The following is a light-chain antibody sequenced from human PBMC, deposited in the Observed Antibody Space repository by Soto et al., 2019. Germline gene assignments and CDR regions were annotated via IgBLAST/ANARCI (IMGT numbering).Light chain of an antibody. CDR1: QSVTTW. Sequence: DIQMTQSPSTLSASVGDRVTITCRASQSVTTWLAWYQQKPGKAPKLLIYKASNLESGLPSRFTGSGSGTEFTLNISSLQSDDFATYYCQQYSTYPIPFGQGTRLEIK. CDR2: KAS. J-gene: IGKJ5*01. V-gene: IGKV1-5*03. CDR3: QQYSTYPIP.